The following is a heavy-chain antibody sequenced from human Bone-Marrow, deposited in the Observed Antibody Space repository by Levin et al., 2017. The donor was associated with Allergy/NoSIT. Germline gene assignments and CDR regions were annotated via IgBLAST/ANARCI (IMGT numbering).Heavy chain of an antibody. J-gene: IGHJ4*02. CDR2: ISWNSGSI. CDR1: GFTLDDYA. D-gene: IGHD2/OR15-2a*01. CDR3: GKAGLYPAGPMFGH. Sequence: GGSLRLSCATSGFTLDDYAMHWVRQAPGKGLEWVSGISWNSGSICYADSVKGRFTISRDNAGNSLYLVMNSLRAEATALYYCGKAGLYPAGPMFGHWGQGALVTVSS. V-gene: IGHV3-9*01.